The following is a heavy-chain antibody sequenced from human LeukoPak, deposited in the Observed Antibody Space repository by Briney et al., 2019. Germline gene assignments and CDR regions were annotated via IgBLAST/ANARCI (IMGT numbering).Heavy chain of an antibody. V-gene: IGHV1-18*01. CDR3: ARLGYCSGGSCYISDS. CDR2: ISTYHGNT. Sequence: GAAVPVSCPASGYTFISYGIRWVRQATGQGIEWMGGISTYHGNTNYAEKLQGRVTMTTDTSTSTAYMELRSLRSDDTAVYYWARLGYCSGGSCYISDSWGQGILVTVSS. D-gene: IGHD2-15*01. J-gene: IGHJ5*01. CDR1: GYTFISYG.